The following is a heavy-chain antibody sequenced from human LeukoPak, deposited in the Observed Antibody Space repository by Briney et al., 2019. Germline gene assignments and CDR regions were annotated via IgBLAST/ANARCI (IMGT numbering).Heavy chain of an antibody. CDR3: AKRGDNWGPFDY. CDR2: IGAGSGHT. CDR1: GFTFSSFA. J-gene: IGHJ4*02. V-gene: IGHV3-23*01. Sequence: GGSLRLSCAASGFTFSSFAMNWVRQAPGKGLEWVSTIGAGSGHTYYTDSVKGRFTISRDNSKNTLYLQMDSLRAEDTAVYYCAKRGDNWGPFDYWGQGTLVTASS. D-gene: IGHD7-27*01.